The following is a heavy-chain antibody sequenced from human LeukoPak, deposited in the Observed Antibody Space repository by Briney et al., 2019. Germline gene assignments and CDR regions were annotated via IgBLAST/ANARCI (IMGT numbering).Heavy chain of an antibody. CDR2: IYTSGST. D-gene: IGHD3-22*01. J-gene: IGHJ3*01. CDR3: ARDYYDNNNYYSPDAFDF. Sequence: PSETLSLTCSVSGDSISKYYWNWFRQPAGKGLEWIGRIYTSGSTNYNPSLKSRVTMSVDTSKNQFSLKLSSVTAADTAVYYCARDYYDNNNYYSPDAFDFWGQGTMVTVSS. CDR1: GDSISKYY. V-gene: IGHV4-4*07.